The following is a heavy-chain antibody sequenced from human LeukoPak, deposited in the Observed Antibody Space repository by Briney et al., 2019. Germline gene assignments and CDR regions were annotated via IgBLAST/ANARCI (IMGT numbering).Heavy chain of an antibody. CDR3: AEDYYHSGSY. CDR1: GFTFSTYA. Sequence: GGSLRLSCAASGFTFSTYAMSWVRQAPGKGLEWVSSISGSGDSTHYADSVKGRFTISRDNSKNTLYLQMNSLRAEDTAVYFCAEDYYHSGSYWGQGTLVTVAS. D-gene: IGHD3-10*01. V-gene: IGHV3-23*01. J-gene: IGHJ4*02. CDR2: ISGSGDST.